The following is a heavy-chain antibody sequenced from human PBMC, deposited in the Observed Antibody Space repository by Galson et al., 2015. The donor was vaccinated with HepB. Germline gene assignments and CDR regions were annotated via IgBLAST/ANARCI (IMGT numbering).Heavy chain of an antibody. J-gene: IGHJ4*02. V-gene: IGHV3-30*18. CDR3: AKPPYDSSGYYGGWDY. CDR2: ISYDGSNK. D-gene: IGHD3-22*01. CDR1: GFTFSSYG. Sequence: SLRLSCAASGFTFSSYGMHWVRQAPGKGLEWVAVISYDGSNKYYADSVKGRFTISRDNSKNTLYLQMNSLRTEDAAVYYCAKPPYDSSGYYGGWDYWGQGTLVTVSS.